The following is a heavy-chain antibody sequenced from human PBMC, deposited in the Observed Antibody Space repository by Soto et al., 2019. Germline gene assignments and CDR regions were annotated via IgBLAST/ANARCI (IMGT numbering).Heavy chain of an antibody. D-gene: IGHD4-17*01. CDR2: IYYSGST. CDR1: GGSISSYY. Sequence: SETLSLTCTVSGGSISSYYWSWIRQPPGKGLEWIGYIYYSGSTNYNPSLKSRVTISVDTSKNQFSLKLSSVTAADTAVYYCARHLNYGDYGESFFAFDIWGQGTMVTVSS. J-gene: IGHJ3*02. V-gene: IGHV4-59*08. CDR3: ARHLNYGDYGESFFAFDI.